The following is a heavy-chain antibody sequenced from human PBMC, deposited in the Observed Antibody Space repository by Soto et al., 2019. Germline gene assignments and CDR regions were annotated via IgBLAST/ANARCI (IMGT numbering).Heavy chain of an antibody. D-gene: IGHD3-10*01. Sequence: SGPTLVNPTQTLTLTCTFSGFSLSTDGVGVGWIRQPPGKALEWLAFIYWDDDKRYSPSLKSRLTITKDTSKNQVVLTMTNMDPVDTATYYCAHRKTITTLIRGVTFDYWGQRTLVTVSS. CDR1: GFSLSTDGVG. V-gene: IGHV2-5*02. CDR3: AHRKTITTLIRGVTFDY. J-gene: IGHJ4*02. CDR2: IYWDDDK.